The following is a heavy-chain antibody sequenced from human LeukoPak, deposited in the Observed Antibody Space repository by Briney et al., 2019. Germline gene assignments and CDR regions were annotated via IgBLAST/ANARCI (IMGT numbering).Heavy chain of an antibody. D-gene: IGHD3-22*01. CDR1: GFTFSSYA. CDR2: ISGSGGST. CDR3: AKDQNREDPYYYDSREGVDY. Sequence: GGSLRLSCAASGFTFSSYAMSWVRQAPGRGVEWVSAISGSGGSTYYADSVKGRFTISRDNSKNTLYLQMNSLRAEDTAVYYCAKDQNREDPYYYDSREGVDYWGQGTLVTVSS. J-gene: IGHJ4*02. V-gene: IGHV3-23*01.